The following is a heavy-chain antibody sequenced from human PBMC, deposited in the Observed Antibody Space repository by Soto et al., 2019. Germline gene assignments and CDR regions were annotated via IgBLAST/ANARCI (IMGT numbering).Heavy chain of an antibody. CDR1: GGSISSYY. D-gene: IGHD6-19*01. Sequence: PSETLSLTCTVSGGSISSYYWSWIRQPPGKGLEWIGYIYYSGSTNYNPSLKSRVTISVDTSKNQFSLKLSSVAAADTAVYYCARGPWVRAVAGIARVYYGMDVWGQGTTVTVSS. V-gene: IGHV4-59*01. CDR2: IYYSGST. CDR3: ARGPWVRAVAGIARVYYGMDV. J-gene: IGHJ6*02.